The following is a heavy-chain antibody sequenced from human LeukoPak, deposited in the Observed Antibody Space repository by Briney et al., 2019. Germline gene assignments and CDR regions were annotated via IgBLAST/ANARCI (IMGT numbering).Heavy chain of an antibody. D-gene: IGHD3-10*01. CDR3: ARAGSPRSFDY. J-gene: IGHJ4*02. Sequence: SETLSLTCAVYGGSFSGYYWSWIRQPPGKGLEWIGEINHSGSTNHNPSLKSRVTISVDMSKNQFSLKLSSVTAADTAVYYCARAGSPRSFDYWGQGTLVTVSS. CDR2: INHSGST. V-gene: IGHV4-34*01. CDR1: GGSFSGYY.